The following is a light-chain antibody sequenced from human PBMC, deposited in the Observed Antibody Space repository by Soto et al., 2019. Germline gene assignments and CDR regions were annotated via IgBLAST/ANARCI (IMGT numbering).Light chain of an antibody. V-gene: IGLV1-40*01. CDR1: SSNIGAAHD. Sequence: QSVLTQPPSVSGAPGQRVTISCIGSSSNIGAAHDVHWYQQLPGTAPKLLICGNYNRPSGVPDRFSGSRSGAAASLAITGLRAEDEADYYCQSYDSSRNVVFGGGTKVTVL. CDR2: GNY. CDR3: QSYDSSRNVV. J-gene: IGLJ2*01.